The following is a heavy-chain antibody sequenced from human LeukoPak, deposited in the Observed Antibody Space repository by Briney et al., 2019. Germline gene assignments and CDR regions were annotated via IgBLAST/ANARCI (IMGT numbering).Heavy chain of an antibody. CDR2: ISTSSSYI. V-gene: IGHV3-21*01. Sequence: GGSLRLSCAASGFTFNRYNMNWVRRAPGKGLEWVSSISTSSSYIYYADSVKGRFTISRDNAKNSLFLKTDTLRGDDTGIYYCARDPNVLGITPYYFDFWGQGTLVTVSS. D-gene: IGHD3-10*02. CDR1: GFTFNRYN. J-gene: IGHJ4*02. CDR3: ARDPNVLGITPYYFDF.